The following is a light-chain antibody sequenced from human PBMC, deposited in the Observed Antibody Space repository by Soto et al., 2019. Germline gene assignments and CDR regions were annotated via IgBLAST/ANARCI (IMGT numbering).Light chain of an antibody. Sequence: EIVITQSPSTLSVSPGERATLSCRASQSPSFNLAWYQQKPGQAPRLLIYAASTRATGIPARFSGSGSGTEFTLTISSLQSEDFAVYYCQQYNNWPPWTFGQGTKVDIK. V-gene: IGKV3D-15*01. CDR2: AAS. J-gene: IGKJ1*01. CDR1: QSPSFN. CDR3: QQYNNWPPWT.